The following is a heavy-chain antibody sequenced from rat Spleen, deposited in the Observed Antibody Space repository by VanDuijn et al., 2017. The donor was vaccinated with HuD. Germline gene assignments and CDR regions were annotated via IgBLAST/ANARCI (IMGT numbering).Heavy chain of an antibody. CDR3: ARSDGVHYYLPFAD. J-gene: IGHJ3*01. CDR2: INSAGTT. CDR1: GYSITTAYR. Sequence: VHLQESGPGLVKPSQSLSLTCSVTGYSITTAYRWNWIRKFPGNKLEWMGYINSAGTTNYNPSLKSRISITRDTSKNQFFLQVNSVSSEDTATYYCARSDGVHYYLPFADWGQGTLVTASS. D-gene: IGHD1-1*01. V-gene: IGHV3-3*01.